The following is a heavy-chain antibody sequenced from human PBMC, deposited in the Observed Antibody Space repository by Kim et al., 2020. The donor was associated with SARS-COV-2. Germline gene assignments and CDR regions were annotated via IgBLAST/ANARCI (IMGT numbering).Heavy chain of an antibody. D-gene: IGHD2-15*01. J-gene: IGHJ4*02. CDR3: AKDTPAYCSGGSCFGFDY. V-gene: IGHV3-9*01. Sequence: KGRFTISRDNAKNSLYLQMNSLRAEDTALYYCAKDTPAYCSGGSCFGFDYWGQGTLVTVSS.